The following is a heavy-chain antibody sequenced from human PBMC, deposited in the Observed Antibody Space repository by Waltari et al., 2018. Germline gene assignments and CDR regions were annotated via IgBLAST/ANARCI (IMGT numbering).Heavy chain of an antibody. CDR2: MTASGLM. D-gene: IGHD6-6*01. J-gene: IGHJ6*02. CDR3: AKDEGARLAPTFGMDA. Sequence: EMQLVESGGALVQPGGLLRLSCAATGFPFSPYPMNWVRPAPGQGREWVAVMTASGLMDYGDSVKGRFIISRDNSKNTLYLEMFRLRVEDTARYYCAKDEGARLAPTFGMDAWGQGTTVIVS. V-gene: IGHV3-23*04. CDR1: GFPFSPYP.